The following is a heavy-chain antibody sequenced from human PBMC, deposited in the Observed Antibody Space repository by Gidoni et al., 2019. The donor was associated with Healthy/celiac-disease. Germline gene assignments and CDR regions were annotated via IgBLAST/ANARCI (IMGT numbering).Heavy chain of an antibody. CDR3: ARVQYYDILTGQNWYFDL. D-gene: IGHD3-9*01. CDR2: IIPIFGTA. J-gene: IGHJ2*01. Sequence: QVQLVQSGAEVKKPGSSVKFSCKASGGPFSSYAISWVRQAPGQGLEWMGGIIPIFGTANYAQKFQGRVTITADESTSTAYMELSSLRSEDTAVYYCARVQYYDILTGQNWYFDLWGRGTLVTVSS. CDR1: GGPFSSYA. V-gene: IGHV1-69*01.